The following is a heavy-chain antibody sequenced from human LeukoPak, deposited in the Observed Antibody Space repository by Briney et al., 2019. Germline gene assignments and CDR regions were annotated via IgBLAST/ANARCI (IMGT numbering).Heavy chain of an antibody. D-gene: IGHD3-10*01. Sequence: GGSLRLSCAASGFTFSSHAIHWVRQAPGKGLGWVSIISYDGSSKYYADSVKGRFTISRDNSKNTLYLQINSLSNEDTAVYYCARGGSGSYYYYFYYMDVWGKGTTVTVSS. CDR2: ISYDGSSK. V-gene: IGHV3-30*01. CDR1: GFTFSSHA. CDR3: ARGGSGSYYYYFYYMDV. J-gene: IGHJ6*03.